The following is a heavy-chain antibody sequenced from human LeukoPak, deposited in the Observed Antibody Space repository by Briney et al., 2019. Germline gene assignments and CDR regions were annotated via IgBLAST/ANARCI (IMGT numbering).Heavy chain of an antibody. CDR2: ISSSSSYI. CDR1: GFTFSSCS. V-gene: IGHV3-21*01. D-gene: IGHD6-6*01. Sequence: GRSLRLSCAASGFTFSSCSMNWVRQAPGKGLEWVSSISSSSSYIYYADSVKGRFTISRDNAKNSLYLQMNSLRAEDTAVYYCARASSSFGFDYWGQGTLVTVSS. CDR3: ARASSSFGFDY. J-gene: IGHJ4*02.